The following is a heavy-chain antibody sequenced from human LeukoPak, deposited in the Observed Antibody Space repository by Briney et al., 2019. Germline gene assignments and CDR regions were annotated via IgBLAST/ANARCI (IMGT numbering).Heavy chain of an antibody. D-gene: IGHD2-15*01. CDR2: INPSGGST. Sequence: ASVKVSCKASGYTFTRFYMHWVRQAPGQGLEWMGIINPSGGSTSYAQKFQGRVTMTRDTSTSTVYMELSSLRSEDTAVYYCARGGDCSGGSCYVFDYWGQGTLVTVSS. J-gene: IGHJ4*02. CDR3: ARGGDCSGGSCYVFDY. V-gene: IGHV1-46*01. CDR1: GYTFTRFY.